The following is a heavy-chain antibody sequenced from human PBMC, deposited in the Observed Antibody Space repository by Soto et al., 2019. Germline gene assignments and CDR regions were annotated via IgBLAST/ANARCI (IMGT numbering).Heavy chain of an antibody. Sequence: RGESLKISCKGSGYSFTSYWIGWVRQMPGKGLEWMGIIYPGDSDTRYSPSFQGQVTISADKSISTAYLQWSSLKASDTAMYYCARFLGIAVAGTGDAFDIWGQGTMVTVSS. CDR3: ARFLGIAVAGTGDAFDI. CDR1: GYSFTSYW. J-gene: IGHJ3*02. CDR2: IYPGDSDT. D-gene: IGHD6-19*01. V-gene: IGHV5-51*01.